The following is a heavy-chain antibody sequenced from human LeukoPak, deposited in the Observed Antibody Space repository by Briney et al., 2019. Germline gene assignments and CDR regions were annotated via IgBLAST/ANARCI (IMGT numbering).Heavy chain of an antibody. V-gene: IGHV3-23*01. CDR3: ARDGSPYYSNYGDYFDY. Sequence: GGSLRLSCVTAGFTFNSRVMSWVRQAPGKGLEWVSTISGSGDTSSHADSVKGRFTISRDNSKNTLYLQMNSLRAEDTAVYYCARDGSPYYSNYGDYFDYWGQGTLVTVSS. CDR1: GFTFNSRV. CDR2: ISGSGDTS. J-gene: IGHJ4*02. D-gene: IGHD4-11*01.